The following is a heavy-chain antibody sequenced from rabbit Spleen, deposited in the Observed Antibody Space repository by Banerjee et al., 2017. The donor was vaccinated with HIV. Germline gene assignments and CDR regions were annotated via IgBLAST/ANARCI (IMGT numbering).Heavy chain of an antibody. J-gene: IGHJ3*01. D-gene: IGHD5-1*01. CDR2: IYAGIIGSI. Sequence: QEQLVESGGGLVQPEGSLTLTCTASGFSFSSRYYMCWVRQAPGKGLEWIGCIYAGIIGSIDYANWAKGRFTISKTSSTTVTLQMTSLTAADTATYFCARDPYGSGSADCDLWGQGTLVTVS. CDR1: GFSFSSRYY. V-gene: IGHV1S45*01. CDR3: ARDPYGSGSADCDL.